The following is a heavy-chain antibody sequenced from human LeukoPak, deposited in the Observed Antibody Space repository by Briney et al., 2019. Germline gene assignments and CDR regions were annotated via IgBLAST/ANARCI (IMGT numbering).Heavy chain of an antibody. CDR3: ARVGSSGWYFLDY. J-gene: IGHJ4*02. Sequence: SETLSLTCTVSGDSISGYYWSWIRQPPGKGLEWIGYIYYSGSTNYNPSLKSRVTISVDTSKNQFSLKLSSVTAADTAVYYCARVGSSGWYFLDYWGQGTLVTVSS. CDR2: IYYSGST. V-gene: IGHV4-59*01. D-gene: IGHD6-19*01. CDR1: GDSISGYY.